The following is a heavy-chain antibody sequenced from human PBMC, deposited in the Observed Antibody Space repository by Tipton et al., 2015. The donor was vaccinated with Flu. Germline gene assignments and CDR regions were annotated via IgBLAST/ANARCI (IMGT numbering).Heavy chain of an antibody. CDR1: GYTFTGYY. CDR3: ARVFYLGCSGGSCYYYYGMDV. Sequence: QLVQSGAEVKKPGASVKVSCKASGYTFTGYYMNWVRQAPGQGLEWMGWINPNSGGTNYAQKLQGRVTMTTDTSTSTAYMELRSLRSDDTAVYYCARVFYLGCSGGSCYYYYGMDVWGQGTTVTVSS. J-gene: IGHJ6*02. V-gene: IGHV1-2*02. D-gene: IGHD2-15*01. CDR2: INPNSGGT.